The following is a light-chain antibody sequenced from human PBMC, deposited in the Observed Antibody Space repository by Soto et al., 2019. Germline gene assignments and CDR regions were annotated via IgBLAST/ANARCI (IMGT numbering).Light chain of an antibody. CDR2: NNN. CDR1: SSNIGTNV. V-gene: IGLV1-44*01. CDR3: AGWDESLSGPV. Sequence: QSVLTQPPSVSGTPGQRVTISCSGSSSNIGTNVVNWYQQFPGTAPKLLIFNNNNRPSGVPDRFSGSKSGSSASLAISGLLSEDGADYYCAGWDESLSGPVFGGGTKVTVL. J-gene: IGLJ3*02.